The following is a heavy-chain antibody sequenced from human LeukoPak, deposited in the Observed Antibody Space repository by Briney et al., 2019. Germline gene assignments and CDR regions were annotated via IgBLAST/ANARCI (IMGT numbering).Heavy chain of an antibody. CDR1: GGSISSYY. Sequence: PSETLSLTCTVSGGSISSYYWSWIRQPAGKGLEWIGRIYTSGSTNYNPSLKSRVTISVDTSKNQFSLKLSSVTAADTAVYYCARDDSLWCSSTSCYEGADYYGMDVWGQGTTVTVSS. CDR2: IYTSGST. D-gene: IGHD2-2*01. V-gene: IGHV4-4*07. J-gene: IGHJ6*02. CDR3: ARDDSLWCSSTSCYEGADYYGMDV.